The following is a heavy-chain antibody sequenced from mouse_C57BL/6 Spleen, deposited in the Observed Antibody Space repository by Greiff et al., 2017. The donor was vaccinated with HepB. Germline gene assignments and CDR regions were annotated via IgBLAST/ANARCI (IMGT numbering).Heavy chain of an antibody. J-gene: IGHJ2*01. V-gene: IGHV1-43*01. CDR2: INPSTGGT. Sequence: DVQLQESGPELVKPGASVKISCKASGYSFTGYYMHWVKQSSEKSLEWIGEINPSTGGTSYNQKFKGKATLTVDKSSSTAYMQLKSLTSEDSAVYYCARHGSSFFDYWGQGTTLTVSS. CDR1: GYSFTGYY. D-gene: IGHD1-1*01. CDR3: ARHGSSFFDY.